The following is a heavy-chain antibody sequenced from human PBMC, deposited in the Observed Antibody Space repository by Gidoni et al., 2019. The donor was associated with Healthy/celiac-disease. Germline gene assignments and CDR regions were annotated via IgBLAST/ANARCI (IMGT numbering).Heavy chain of an antibody. CDR2: IYYSGST. CDR3: ARVSPSSSWFIMDY. V-gene: IGHV4-59*01. J-gene: IGHJ4*02. CDR1: GGSISSYY. Sequence: QVQLQESVPGLVKPSETLSLTCTASGGSISSYYWSWIRQPPGKGLEWIGYIYYSGSTNYNPALKSRVTISVDTSKNQFSLKLSSVTAADTAVYYCARVSPSSSWFIMDYWGQGTLVTVSS. D-gene: IGHD6-13*01.